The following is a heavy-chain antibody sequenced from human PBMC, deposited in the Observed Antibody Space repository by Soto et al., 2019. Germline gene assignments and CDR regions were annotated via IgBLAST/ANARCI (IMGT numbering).Heavy chain of an antibody. V-gene: IGHV3-30*18. D-gene: IGHD4-17*01. Sequence: GGSLRLSGAASGFTFSSYGMHWVRQAPGKGLEWVAVISYDGSNKYYADSVKGRFTISRDNSKNTLYLQMNSLRAEDTAVYYCAKLSDGVTTDYWGQGTLVTVSS. CDR2: ISYDGSNK. CDR3: AKLSDGVTTDY. J-gene: IGHJ4*02. CDR1: GFTFSSYG.